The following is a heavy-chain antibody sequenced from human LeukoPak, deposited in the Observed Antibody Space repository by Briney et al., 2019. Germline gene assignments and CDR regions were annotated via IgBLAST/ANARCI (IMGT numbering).Heavy chain of an antibody. D-gene: IGHD3-3*01. CDR3: AREPDFYFDY. V-gene: IGHV3-48*03. CDR2: ISPSGSTI. Sequence: GALGLSCAASGFTFSSYEMHWVRQAPGKGLEWVSYISPSGSTIYYADSVKGRFTISRDNAKNSLYLQMNSLRADDTAVYYCAREPDFYFDYWGHGNLVTVSS. CDR1: GFTFSSYE. J-gene: IGHJ4*01.